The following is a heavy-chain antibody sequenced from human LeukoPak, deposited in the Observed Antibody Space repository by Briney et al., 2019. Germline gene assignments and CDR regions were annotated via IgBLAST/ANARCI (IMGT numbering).Heavy chain of an antibody. Sequence: SKTLSLTCTVSGGSISSYYWSWIRQPPGKGLEWIGYIYYSGSTNYNPSLKSRVTISVDTSKNQFSLKLSSVTAADTAVYYCARVLVATGYYFDYWGQGTLVTVSS. CDR3: ARVLVATGYYFDY. V-gene: IGHV4-59*01. D-gene: IGHD5-12*01. J-gene: IGHJ4*02. CDR2: IYYSGST. CDR1: GGSISSYY.